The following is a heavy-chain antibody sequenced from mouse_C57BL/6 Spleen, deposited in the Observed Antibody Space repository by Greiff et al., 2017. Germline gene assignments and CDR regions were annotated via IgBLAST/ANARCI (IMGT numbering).Heavy chain of an antibody. CDR1: GYTFTDYN. V-gene: IGHV1-22*01. Sequence: EVQLHQSGPELVKPGASVKMSCKASGYTFTDYNMHWVKQSHGKSLEWIGYINPNNGGTSYNQKFKGKATLTVNTSASTVYMELRSLTSEDSAVYYCAREGDGYYFDYWGQGTTLTVSS. J-gene: IGHJ2*01. CDR2: INPNNGGT. D-gene: IGHD2-3*01. CDR3: AREGDGYYFDY.